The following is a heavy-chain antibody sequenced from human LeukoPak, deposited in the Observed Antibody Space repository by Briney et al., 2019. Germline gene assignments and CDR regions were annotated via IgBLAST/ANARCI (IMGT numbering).Heavy chain of an antibody. CDR3: ARSIDYAKFDY. Sequence: SETLSLTCTVSGGSISSYYWSWIRQPPGKGLEWIGYIYYSGSTNYNPSLKSRVTISVDTSKNQFSLKLSSVTAADTAVYYCARSIDYAKFDYWGRGTLVTVSS. CDR2: IYYSGST. V-gene: IGHV4-59*08. CDR1: GGSISSYY. J-gene: IGHJ4*02. D-gene: IGHD3-16*01.